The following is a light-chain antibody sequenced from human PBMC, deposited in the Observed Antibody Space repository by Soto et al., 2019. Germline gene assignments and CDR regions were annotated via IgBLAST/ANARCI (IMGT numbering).Light chain of an antibody. Sequence: QSALTQPASVSGSPGQSIIISCTGTSSDVGNYNLVSWYQQHPGKAPKFMIYEVTKRPSGVSDRFSGSKSGNTASLTISGLQTEDEADYYCCSYAGSSTLVFGGGTQLTVL. J-gene: IGLJ2*01. V-gene: IGLV2-23*02. CDR2: EVT. CDR3: CSYAGSSTLV. CDR1: SSDVGNYNL.